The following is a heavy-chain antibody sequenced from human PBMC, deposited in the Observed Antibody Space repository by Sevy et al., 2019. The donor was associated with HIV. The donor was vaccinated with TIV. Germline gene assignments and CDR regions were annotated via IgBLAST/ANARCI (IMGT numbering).Heavy chain of an antibody. J-gene: IGHJ6*02. CDR3: AKDFTGYNGMDV. CDR1: GIIFTTSG. V-gene: IGHV3-30*18. CDR2: ISYDGRNK. Sequence: GGSLRLSCAVSGIIFTTSGMHWVRQAPGKGLEWVAAISYDGRNKFYGDSVKGRFTISRDNSKNILFLQMNSLRAEDTAVYYCAKDFTGYNGMDVWGQGTMVTVSS. D-gene: IGHD3-9*01.